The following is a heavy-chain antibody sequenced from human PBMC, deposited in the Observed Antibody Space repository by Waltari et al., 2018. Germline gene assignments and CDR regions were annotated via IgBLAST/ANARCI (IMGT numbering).Heavy chain of an antibody. CDR1: GFTFSSYG. D-gene: IGHD5-12*01. V-gene: IGHV3-33*01. J-gene: IGHJ5*02. Sequence: QVQLVESGGGVVQPGRSLRLSCAASGFTFSSYGMHWVRQAPGKGLEWVAVIWYDGSNKYYADSVKGRFTISRDNSKNTLYLQMNSLRSEDTAVYYCARGAYSGYASRGFDPWGQGTLVTVSS. CDR3: ARGAYSGYASRGFDP. CDR2: IWYDGSNK.